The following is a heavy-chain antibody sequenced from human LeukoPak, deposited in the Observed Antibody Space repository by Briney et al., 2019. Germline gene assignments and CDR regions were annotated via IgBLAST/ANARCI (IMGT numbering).Heavy chain of an antibody. V-gene: IGHV4-38-2*01. CDR2: IYHSGST. D-gene: IGHD3-9*01. J-gene: IGHJ5*02. CDR3: ARHGGEDYDILTGYYKVVWFDP. CDR1: GGSFSGYY. Sequence: SETLSLTCAVYGGSFSGYYWGWIRQPPGKGLEWIGSIYHSGSTYYNPSLKSRVTISVDTSKNQFSLKLSSVTAADTAVYYCARHGGEDYDILTGYYKVVWFDPWGQGTLVTVSS.